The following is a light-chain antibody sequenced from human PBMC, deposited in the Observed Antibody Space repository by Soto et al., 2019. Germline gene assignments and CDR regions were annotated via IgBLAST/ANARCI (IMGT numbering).Light chain of an antibody. V-gene: IGLV2-14*01. CDR3: RSYTSSSTLVV. Sequence: QSALTQPASVSGSPGQSITISCTGTSSDVCGYNYVSWYQQHPGKAPKLMIYEVSNRPSGVSNRFSGSKSGNTASLTISGLQAEDEADYYCRSYTSSSTLVVFGGGTELTVL. CDR1: SSDVCGYNY. J-gene: IGLJ2*01. CDR2: EVS.